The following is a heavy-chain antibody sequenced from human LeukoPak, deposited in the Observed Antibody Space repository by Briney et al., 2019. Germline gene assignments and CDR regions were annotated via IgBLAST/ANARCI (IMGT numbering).Heavy chain of an antibody. CDR1: GFTFSGFW. J-gene: IGHJ4*02. CDR3: ARGRPLLYSSGWSSDY. V-gene: IGHV3-7*03. Sequence: GGSLRLSCAVSGFTFSGFWMSWSRQAPGKGLEWVASINSDGSEGYYADVVKGRFTISRDNAKNSLYLQINSLRAEDTAVYYCARGRPLLYSSGWSSDYWGQGALVTVSS. CDR2: INSDGSEG. D-gene: IGHD6-19*01.